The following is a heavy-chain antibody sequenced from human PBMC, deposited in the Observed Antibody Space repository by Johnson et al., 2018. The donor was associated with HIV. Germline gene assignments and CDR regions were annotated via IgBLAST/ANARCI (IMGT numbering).Heavy chain of an antibody. CDR2: INWNGGST. D-gene: IGHD3-22*01. CDR1: GFTFDDYA. V-gene: IGHV3-20*04. CDR3: AKDGAKYYYDSSGYRDAFDI. Sequence: VQLVESGGGVVQTGGSLRLSCAASGFTFDDYAMHWVRQAPGKGLEWVSGINWNGGSTGYADSVKGRFTISRDNAKNSLYLQMNSLRAEDTAVYYCAKDGAKYYYDSSGYRDAFDIWGQGTMVTVSS. J-gene: IGHJ3*02.